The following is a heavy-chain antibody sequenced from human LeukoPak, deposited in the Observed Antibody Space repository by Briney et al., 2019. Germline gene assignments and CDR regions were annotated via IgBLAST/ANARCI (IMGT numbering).Heavy chain of an antibody. J-gene: IGHJ4*02. V-gene: IGHV3-7*02. Sequence: PGGSLRLSCVASGFTFETHALSRVRQAPGKGLEWVANIKRDGNEKYYLDSVKGRFTISRDNAKNLLYLQMNSLRAEDTAVYYSTILKGDFSIFDYWGQGILVTVSS. CDR2: IKRDGNEK. CDR1: GFTFETHA. D-gene: IGHD2-21*01. CDR3: TILKGDFSIFDY.